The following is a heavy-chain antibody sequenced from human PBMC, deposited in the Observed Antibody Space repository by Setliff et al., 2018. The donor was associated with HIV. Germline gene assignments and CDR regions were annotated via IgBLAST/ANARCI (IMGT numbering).Heavy chain of an antibody. Sequence: SETLSLTCTVSGGSISSGGYYWSWIRQHPGKGLEWIGYIYYSGSTYYNPSLKSRLTISVHTSKKRFSLKLSSVTAADTAVYYCARQREVYGTVYYYYMDVWGKGTTVTVSS. CDR3: ARQREVYGTVYYYYMDV. J-gene: IGHJ6*03. CDR1: GGSISSGGYY. CDR2: IYYSGST. V-gene: IGHV4-31*03. D-gene: IGHD4-17*01.